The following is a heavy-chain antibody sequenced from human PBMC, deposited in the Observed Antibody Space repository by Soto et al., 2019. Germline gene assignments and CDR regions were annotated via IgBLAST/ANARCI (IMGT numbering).Heavy chain of an antibody. CDR1: AFTFSTYS. Sequence: VHLVESGGGLVKPGGSLRLSCAASAFTFSTYSMYWVRQAPGKGLEWVSSISSSSSSIYYADSLRGRFTISRDNAKNSLYLQMNSLRAEVTAMYYCAKDNGYDAATLDYWGQGTLVTVSS. D-gene: IGHD5-12*01. V-gene: IGHV3-21*06. CDR2: ISSSSSSI. CDR3: AKDNGYDAATLDY. J-gene: IGHJ4*02.